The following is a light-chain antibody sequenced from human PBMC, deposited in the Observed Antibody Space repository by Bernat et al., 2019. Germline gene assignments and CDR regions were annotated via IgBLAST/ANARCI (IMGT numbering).Light chain of an antibody. V-gene: IGLV3-1*01. CDR3: QAWDSCVGV. CDR2: RDD. J-gene: IGLJ2*01. Sequence: SFELTQPPSVSVSPGQTASITCSGDKLGSKITCWYQQKPRQSPVVVIYRDDKRPSGSPPRFSGSHSGNTATLTISGAQAMDEANYYCQAWDSCVGVFGGGTRLTVL. CDR1: KLGSKI.